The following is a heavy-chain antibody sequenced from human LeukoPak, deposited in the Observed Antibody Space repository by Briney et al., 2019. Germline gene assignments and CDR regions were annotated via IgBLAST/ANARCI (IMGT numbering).Heavy chain of an antibody. CDR1: GSTFTSYA. CDR2: MHPDNGNT. V-gene: IGHV1-8*02. Sequence: ASVQVSCKASGSTFTSYAMNWVRQAPGQGLEWMGWMHPDNGNTGYAQKFQGRVTMTRNTSITTAYMELRSLRSDDTAVYYCARGHGSAFDPWGQGTLVTVSS. CDR3: ARGHGSAFDP. D-gene: IGHD3-10*01. J-gene: IGHJ5*02.